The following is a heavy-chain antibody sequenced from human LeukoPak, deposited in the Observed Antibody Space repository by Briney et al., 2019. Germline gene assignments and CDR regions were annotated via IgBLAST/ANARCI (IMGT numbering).Heavy chain of an antibody. Sequence: ASVKVSCKASGYSFTTYAMEWVRQAPGERPEWMGWINSNTGNPTYAQGFTGRFVFSLDTSVSTAYLQISSLKAEDTAIYYCARGGAVANIHYFDYWGQGTLVTVSS. V-gene: IGHV7-4-1*02. CDR3: ARGGAVANIHYFDY. J-gene: IGHJ4*02. CDR1: GYSFTTYA. CDR2: INSNTGNP. D-gene: IGHD6-19*01.